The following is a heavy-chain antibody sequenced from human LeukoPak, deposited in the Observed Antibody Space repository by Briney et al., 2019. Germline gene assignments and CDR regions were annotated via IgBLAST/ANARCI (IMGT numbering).Heavy chain of an antibody. D-gene: IGHD5-24*01. CDR2: IYNSGRT. V-gene: IGHV4-59*01. CDR1: GGSISSYY. Sequence: SETLSLTCTVSGGSISSYYWSWIRQPPGKGLEWIGYIYNSGRTNYNPSIKSRVTISVDKSKNQFSLKLSSVTAADTAVYYCAGGYKYAYYNYYYMDVWGKGTTVTVSS. CDR3: AGGYKYAYYNYYYMDV. J-gene: IGHJ6*03.